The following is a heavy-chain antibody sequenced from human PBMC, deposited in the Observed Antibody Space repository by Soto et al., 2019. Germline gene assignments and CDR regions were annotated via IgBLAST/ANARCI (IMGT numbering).Heavy chain of an antibody. CDR3: ARGLQEDTAIVTNHDY. V-gene: IGHV4-30-4*01. Sequence: PSETLSLTCTVSGGSISSGDYYWSWIRQPPGKGLEWIGYIYYSGSTYYNPSLKSRVTISVDTSKNQFSLKLSSVTAADTAVYYCARGLQEDTAIVTNHDYWGQGTLVTVSS. CDR1: GGSISSGDYY. J-gene: IGHJ4*02. CDR2: IYYSGST. D-gene: IGHD5-18*01.